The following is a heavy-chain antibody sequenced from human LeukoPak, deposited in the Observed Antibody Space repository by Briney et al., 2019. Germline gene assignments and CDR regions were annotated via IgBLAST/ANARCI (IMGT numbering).Heavy chain of an antibody. CDR3: AKETQLSLSMDV. D-gene: IGHD6-6*01. CDR2: ISWNSGSI. V-gene: IGHV3-9*01. Sequence: PGGSLRLSCAASGFTFDDYAMHWVRQAPRKGLEWVSGISWNSGSIGYADSVKGRFTISRDNAKNSLYLQMNSLRAEDTALYYCAKETQLSLSMDVWGQGTTVTVSS. CDR1: GFTFDDYA. J-gene: IGHJ6*02.